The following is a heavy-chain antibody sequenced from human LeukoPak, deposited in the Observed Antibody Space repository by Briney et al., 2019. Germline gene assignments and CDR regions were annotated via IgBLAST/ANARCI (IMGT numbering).Heavy chain of an antibody. V-gene: IGHV3-33*01. CDR1: GFTFSSYG. CDR3: ARVSGESENYYGMDV. J-gene: IGHJ6*04. CDR2: IWYDGSNK. D-gene: IGHD3-10*02. Sequence: GGSLRLSCAASGFTFSSYGMHWVRQAPGKGLEWVAVIWYDGSNKYYADSVKGRFTISRDNSKNTLYLQMNSLRAEDTAVYYCARVSGESENYYGMDVWGKGTPVTVSP.